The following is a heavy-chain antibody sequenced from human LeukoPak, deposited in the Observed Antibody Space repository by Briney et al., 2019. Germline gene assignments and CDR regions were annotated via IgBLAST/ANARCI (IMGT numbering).Heavy chain of an antibody. CDR2: ISYDGSNK. J-gene: IGHJ4*02. D-gene: IGHD2-21*02. V-gene: IGHV3-30-3*01. Sequence: GRSLRLSCAASGFIFSSYAMHWVRQAPGKGVEGVALISYDGSNKYYADSVKARFTISRDNSKNTLYLQMNSLRAGDTAVYYCARELVVVTTISAHYWGQGTLVTVSS. CDR1: GFIFSSYA. CDR3: ARELVVVTTISAHY.